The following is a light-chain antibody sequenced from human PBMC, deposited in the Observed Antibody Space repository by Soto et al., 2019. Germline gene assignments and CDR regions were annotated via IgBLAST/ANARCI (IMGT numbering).Light chain of an antibody. Sequence: EIVLTQSPATLSLSPGERATLSCRASQSVGTFFAWYQQKPGQAPRLLIYGASTRATGIPDRFSGSGSGTDFSLTIRGLKPEDFAVYYCQQYRMSPNTFGQGTRLEIK. J-gene: IGKJ5*01. V-gene: IGKV3-20*01. CDR3: QQYRMSPNT. CDR1: QSVGTF. CDR2: GAS.